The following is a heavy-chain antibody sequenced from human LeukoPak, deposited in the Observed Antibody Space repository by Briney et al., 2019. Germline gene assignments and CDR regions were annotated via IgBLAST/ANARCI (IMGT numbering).Heavy chain of an antibody. CDR1: GFTFSDYY. CDR3: ARRGYTYGYFDF. V-gene: IGHV3-11*04. Sequence: GGSLRLSCAASGFTFSDYYMSWIRQAPGKGLEWVSYISSSGNTIYYADSVKGRFTISRGNARNSLYLQMIGLRVEDTAVYYCARRGYTYGYFDFWGQGTLVTVSS. D-gene: IGHD5-18*01. CDR2: ISSSGNTI. J-gene: IGHJ4*02.